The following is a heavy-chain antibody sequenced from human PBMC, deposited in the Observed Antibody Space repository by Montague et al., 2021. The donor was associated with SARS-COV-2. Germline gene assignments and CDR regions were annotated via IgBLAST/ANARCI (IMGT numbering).Heavy chain of an antibody. D-gene: IGHD4-11*01. J-gene: IGHJ4*02. CDR1: GGSITSTNYY. CDR2: ISFSWST. CDR3: AGKVLTVPADY. Sequence: SETLSLTCTVSGGSITSTNYYWAWIRQPPGKGLEWIVSISFSWSTYHNPSLKSRVTMSVDKSMNPFYLKLSSVTAADTAIYYCAGKVLTVPADYWGQGTLVTVS. V-gene: IGHV4-39*07.